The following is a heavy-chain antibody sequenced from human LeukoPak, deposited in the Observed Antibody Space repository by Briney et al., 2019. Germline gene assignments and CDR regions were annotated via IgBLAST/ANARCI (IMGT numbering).Heavy chain of an antibody. CDR1: GFTFSSYA. J-gene: IGHJ4*02. V-gene: IGHV3-21*01. CDR3: ARDRSAAMLSH. CDR2: ISSSSSYI. D-gene: IGHD5-18*01. Sequence: PGGSLRLSCAASGFTFSSYAMSWVRQAPGKGLEWVSSISSSSSYIYYADSVKGRFTISRDNAKNSLYLQMNRLRAEDTAVYYCARDRSAAMLSHWGQGTLVTVSS.